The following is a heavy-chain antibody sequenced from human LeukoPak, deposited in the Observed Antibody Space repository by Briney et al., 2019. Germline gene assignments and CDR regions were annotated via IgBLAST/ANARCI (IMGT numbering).Heavy chain of an antibody. Sequence: GESLKISCKGSGYNFTIYWVGGVRQMPGKGLEWMGIIYPGDSDTRYSPSFQGQVTISAGKSISTAYLQWSSLKASDTAMYYCARLGSGGFGELWGHFDYWGQGTLVTVSS. CDR2: IYPGDSDT. D-gene: IGHD3-10*01. J-gene: IGHJ4*02. CDR1: GYNFTIYW. V-gene: IGHV5-51*01. CDR3: ARLGSGGFGELWGHFDY.